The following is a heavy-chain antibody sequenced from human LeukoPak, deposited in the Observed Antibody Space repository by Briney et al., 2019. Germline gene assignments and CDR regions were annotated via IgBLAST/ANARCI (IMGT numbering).Heavy chain of an antibody. Sequence: SETLSLTCTVSGGSISSSSYYWGWIRQPPGKGLEWIGSIYYSGSTYYNPSLKSRVTISVDTSKNQFSLKLSSVTAADTAVYYCASDFAGDFYYWGQGTLVTVSS. CDR3: ASDFAGDFYY. D-gene: IGHD3-10*01. V-gene: IGHV4-39*01. CDR2: IYYSGST. J-gene: IGHJ4*02. CDR1: GGSISSSSYY.